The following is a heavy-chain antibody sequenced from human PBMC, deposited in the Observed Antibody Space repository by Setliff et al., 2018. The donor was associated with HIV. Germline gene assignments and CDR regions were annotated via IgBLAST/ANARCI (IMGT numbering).Heavy chain of an antibody. D-gene: IGHD3-3*01. J-gene: IGHJ4*02. V-gene: IGHV4-59*01. CDR1: GGSISSYY. CDR3: ARGIDNFWSGYVR. CDR2: IYNSGNA. Sequence: SETLSLTCNVSGGSISSYYWSWIRQSPEKGLEWIGYIYNSGNAVSNPSLKSRVTISVDTSKNLFSLKLSSVTPADTAVYYCARGIDNFWSGYVRWGQGTLVTVSS.